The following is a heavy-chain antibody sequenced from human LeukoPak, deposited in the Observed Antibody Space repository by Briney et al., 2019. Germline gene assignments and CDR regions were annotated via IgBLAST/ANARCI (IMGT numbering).Heavy chain of an antibody. Sequence: SSVKVSCKASGYTFTSYGISWVRQAPGQGLEWMGIINPSIGRTSYAQKFQGRVTMTRDTSTTTVYMELSSLRSDDTAVYYCAKIVGAXXGYXXFWGQGTLVTVSS. CDR3: AKIVGAXXGYXXF. J-gene: IGHJ4*02. CDR2: INPSIGRT. D-gene: IGHD1-26*01. V-gene: IGHV1-46*01. CDR1: GYTFTSYG.